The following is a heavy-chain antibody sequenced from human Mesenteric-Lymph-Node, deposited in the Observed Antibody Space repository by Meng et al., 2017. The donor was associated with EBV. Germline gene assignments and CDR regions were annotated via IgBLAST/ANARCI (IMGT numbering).Heavy chain of an antibody. Sequence: QVQLLESGPGLVMPSGTWSLPCSVSGGSISESHWWSWIRQPPGKELEWIGETYHSGSSNYSPSLKSRVSMSVDNSKNQFSLTLHSVTAADTAVYYCARGLGGSGKYHFDFWGPGILVTVSS. CDR3: ARGLGGSGKYHFDF. J-gene: IGHJ4*02. CDR1: GGSISESHW. V-gene: IGHV4-4*02. D-gene: IGHD3-10*01. CDR2: TYHSGSS.